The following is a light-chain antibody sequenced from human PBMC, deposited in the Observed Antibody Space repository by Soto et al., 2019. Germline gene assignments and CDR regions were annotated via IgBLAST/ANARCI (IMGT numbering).Light chain of an antibody. CDR2: SNN. Sequence: QSVLTQPPSASGTPGQRVTISCSGSSSNIESNYVYWYQQLPGTAPKLLIHSNNQRPSGVPDRFSGSRSATSASLAISGLRSEDEADYYCASWDDSLSGRVFGGGTKLTVL. V-gene: IGLV1-47*02. CDR3: ASWDDSLSGRV. J-gene: IGLJ3*02. CDR1: SSNIESNY.